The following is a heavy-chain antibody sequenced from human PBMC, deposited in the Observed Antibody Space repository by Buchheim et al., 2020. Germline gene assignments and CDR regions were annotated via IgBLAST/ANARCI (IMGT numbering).Heavy chain of an antibody. J-gene: IGHJ6*02. D-gene: IGHD2-15*01. CDR3: ARSIRGYCSGGSCYGISYYYGMDV. Sequence: VQLVESGGGLVKPGGSLRLSCAASGFTFSDYYMSWIRQAPGKGLEWVANIKQDGSEKYYVDSVKGRFTISRDNAKNSLYLQMNSLRAEDTAVYYCARSIRGYCSGGSCYGISYYYGMDVWGQGTT. V-gene: IGHV3-7*01. CDR2: IKQDGSEK. CDR1: GFTFSDYY.